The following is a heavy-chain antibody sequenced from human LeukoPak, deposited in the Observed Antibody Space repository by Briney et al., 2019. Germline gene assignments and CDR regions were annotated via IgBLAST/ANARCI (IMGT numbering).Heavy chain of an antibody. Sequence: GGSLRLSCAASGFTFSNYNMNWVRQAPGKGLEWLSFISGSTSSIYYADSVKGRFTISRDNAKNSLLLQMNSLRAEDSAVYYCARGHSGYDFRVYWGQGILVTVSS. CDR1: GFTFSNYN. D-gene: IGHD5-12*01. CDR2: ISGSTSSI. V-gene: IGHV3-48*01. CDR3: ARGHSGYDFRVY. J-gene: IGHJ4*02.